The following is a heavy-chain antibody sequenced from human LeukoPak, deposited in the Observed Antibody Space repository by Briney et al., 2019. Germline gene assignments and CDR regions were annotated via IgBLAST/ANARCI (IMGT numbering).Heavy chain of an antibody. Sequence: GGSLRLSCAASGFTFSSYWMSWGRQAPGKGLEWVANIKQDGSEKYYVDSVKGRFTISRDNAKNSLYLQMNSLRAEDTAVYYCARGSNLLWFGGVISYFDYWGQGTLVTVSS. CDR3: ARGSNLLWFGGVISYFDY. V-gene: IGHV3-7*01. CDR1: GFTFSSYW. J-gene: IGHJ4*02. CDR2: IKQDGSEK. D-gene: IGHD3-10*01.